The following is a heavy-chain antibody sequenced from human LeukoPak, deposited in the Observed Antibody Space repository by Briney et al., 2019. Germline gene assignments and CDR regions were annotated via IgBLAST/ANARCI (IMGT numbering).Heavy chain of an antibody. CDR2: IYYSGST. CDR1: GGSISSSSYY. J-gene: IGHJ6*02. CDR3: ARHVAQGYYYYYGMDV. V-gene: IGHV4-39*01. Sequence: SETLSLTCTVSGGSISSSSYYWGWIRQPPGKGLEWIGSIYYSGSTYYNPSLKSRVTISVDTSKNQFSLKLSSVTAAGTAVYYCARHVAQGYYYYYGMDVWGQGTTVTVSS. D-gene: IGHD2-15*01.